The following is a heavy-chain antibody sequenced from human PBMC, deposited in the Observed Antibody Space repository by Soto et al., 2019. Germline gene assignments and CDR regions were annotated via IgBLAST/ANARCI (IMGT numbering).Heavy chain of an antibody. J-gene: IGHJ4*02. CDR1: GGSISSGGYS. CDR3: ARVPDY. CDR2: IYHSVST. Sequence: QLQLLESGSGLVKPSQNLSLTCAVSGGSISSGGYSRGWIRQPPEKGLEWIGYIYHSVSTYYNPSLKSRVTISVDRSKNQFSLRLSSVTAAATDVYYCARVPDYWGQGTLVTVSS. V-gene: IGHV4-30-2*01.